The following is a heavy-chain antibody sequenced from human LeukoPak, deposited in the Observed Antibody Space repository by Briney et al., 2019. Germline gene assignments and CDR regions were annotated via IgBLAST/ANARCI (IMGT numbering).Heavy chain of an antibody. CDR2: IYYSGST. J-gene: IGHJ4*02. CDR3: ARRLYSSSSGPSGGYFDY. V-gene: IGHV4-59*12. D-gene: IGHD6-6*01. Sequence: SETLSLTCTVSGGSISSYYWSWIRQPPGKGLEWIGYIYYSGSTNYNPSLKSRVTISVDTSKNQFSLKLSSVTAADTAVYYCARRLYSSSSGPSGGYFDYWGQGTLVTVSS. CDR1: GGSISSYY.